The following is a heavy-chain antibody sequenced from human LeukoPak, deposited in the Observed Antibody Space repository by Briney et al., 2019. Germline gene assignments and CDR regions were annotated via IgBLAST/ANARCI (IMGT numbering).Heavy chain of an antibody. D-gene: IGHD6-19*01. CDR2: ISGSGGST. CDR1: GFTFSSYA. J-gene: IGHJ4*02. Sequence: GGSLRLSCAASGFTFSSYAMSWVRQAPGKGLEWVSAISGSGGSTYYADSVKGRFTISRDNSKNTLYLQMNGLRAEDTAVYYCAKDPIAVAKSGYFDYWGQGTLVTVSS. V-gene: IGHV3-23*01. CDR3: AKDPIAVAKSGYFDY.